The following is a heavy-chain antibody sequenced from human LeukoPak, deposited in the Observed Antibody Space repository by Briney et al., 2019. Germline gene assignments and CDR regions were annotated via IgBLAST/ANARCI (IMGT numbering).Heavy chain of an antibody. CDR3: ARDRQLRFVSGYYMDV. V-gene: IGHV4-61*08. CDR2: IYHSGST. J-gene: IGHJ6*03. CDR1: GGSINSGGYY. Sequence: SETLSLTCTVSGGSINSGGYYWSWIRQPPGKGLEWIGYIYHSGSTNYNPSLKSRVTMSVDTSKNQFSLKLSSVTAADTAVYYCARDRQLRFVSGYYMDVWGKGTTVTVSS. D-gene: IGHD6-6*01.